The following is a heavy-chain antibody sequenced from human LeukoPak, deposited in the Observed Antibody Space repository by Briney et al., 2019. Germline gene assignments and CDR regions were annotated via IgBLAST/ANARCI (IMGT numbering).Heavy chain of an antibody. CDR2: IYYSGST. CDR3: ARDLGFWSGYYTYNWFDP. J-gene: IGHJ5*02. D-gene: IGHD3-3*01. CDR1: GGSISSYY. V-gene: IGHV4-59*01. Sequence: SETLSLTCTVSGGSISSYYWSWIRQPPGKGLEWIGYIYYSGSTNYNPSLTSRVTISVDTSKNQFSLKLSSVTAADTAVYYCARDLGFWSGYYTYNWFDPWGQGTLVTVSS.